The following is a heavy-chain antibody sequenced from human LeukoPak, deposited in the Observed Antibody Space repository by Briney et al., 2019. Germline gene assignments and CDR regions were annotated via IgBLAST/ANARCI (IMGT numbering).Heavy chain of an antibody. CDR3: ARLGFGDAFDI. CDR2: INANSGVT. Sequence: ASVKVCCKASGYTFTGYYIHWVRQAPGQGLEWMGWINANSGVTKDAQRFPGRVTMTRDTSISTAYMELSRLRSDDTAVYCCARLGFGDAFDIWGQGTMVTVSS. V-gene: IGHV1-2*02. J-gene: IGHJ3*02. CDR1: GYTFTGYY. D-gene: IGHD3-10*01.